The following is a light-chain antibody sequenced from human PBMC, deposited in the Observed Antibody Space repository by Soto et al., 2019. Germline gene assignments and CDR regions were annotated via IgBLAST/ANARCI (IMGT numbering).Light chain of an antibody. CDR2: GAS. J-gene: IGKJ1*01. CDR1: QSVSSSY. Sequence: EIVLTQSPGTLSLSPGERVTLSCRASQSVSSSYSAWYQQKPGQAPRLLIYGASTRATGIPDRFSGSGSGTDFTLTISRLEPEDFAVYYCQQYSTSLPWTFGQGTKVDIK. CDR3: QQYSTSLPWT. V-gene: IGKV3-20*01.